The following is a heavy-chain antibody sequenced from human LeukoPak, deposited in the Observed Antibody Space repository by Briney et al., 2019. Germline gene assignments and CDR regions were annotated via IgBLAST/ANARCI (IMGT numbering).Heavy chain of an antibody. J-gene: IGHJ3*02. V-gene: IGHV1-69*06. CDR2: IIPIFGTA. Sequence: EASVKVSCKASGDTFTNIGINWVRQAPGQGLEWMGRIIPIFGTAHYAQKFQGRVTITADKSTATAYMELSSLKSADTAVYYCARHDWGITNAFDIWGQGTMVTVSS. D-gene: IGHD2-21*01. CDR3: ARHDWGITNAFDI. CDR1: GDTFTNIG.